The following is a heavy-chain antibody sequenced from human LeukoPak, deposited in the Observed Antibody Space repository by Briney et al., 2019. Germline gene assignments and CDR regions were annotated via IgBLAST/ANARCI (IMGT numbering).Heavy chain of an antibody. J-gene: IGHJ4*02. V-gene: IGHV1-18*01. CDR3: ARQSTRLFNTGSYYPPPAYDY. Sequence: ASVKVSCKASGYTLNTYNINWVRQAPGQGLEWMGWISTYNDNTNYAQKFQGRVTMTTDTSTSTAYMELRSLRSDDTAVYYCARQSTRLFNTGSYYPPPAYDYWGQGTLVIVSS. CDR1: GYTLNTYN. D-gene: IGHD1-26*01. CDR2: ISTYNDNT.